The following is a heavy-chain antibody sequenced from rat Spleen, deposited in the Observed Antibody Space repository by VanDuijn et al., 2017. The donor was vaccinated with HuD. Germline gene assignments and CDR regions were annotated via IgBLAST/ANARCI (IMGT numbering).Heavy chain of an antibody. J-gene: IGHJ3*01. V-gene: IGHV3-3*01. CDR1: GYSITSNY. CDR3: ARSDGVHYYLPFAD. D-gene: IGHD1-1*01. Sequence: EVQLQESGPGLVKPSQSLSLTCSVTGYSITSNYWGWIRKFPGNKLEWMGYINSAGSTNCNPSLKSRISISRDTSKNQFFLQVNSVSSEDTATYYCARSDGVHYYLPFADWGQGTLVTASS. CDR2: INSAGST.